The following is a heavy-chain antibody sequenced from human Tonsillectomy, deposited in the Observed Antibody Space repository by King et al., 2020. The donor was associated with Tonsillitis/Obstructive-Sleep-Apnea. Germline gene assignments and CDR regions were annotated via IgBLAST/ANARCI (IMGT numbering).Heavy chain of an antibody. J-gene: IGHJ1*01. Sequence: QLVQSGAEVKKPGESLKISCKGSGYSFTSYWMGWVRQMPGKGLEWLGVIYPGDSDTRYSPSFQGQVPISADKSISIAYLQWSSLKASDTAMYYCARLIGYSSSGWYFQHWGQGTLVTVSS. D-gene: IGHD6-13*01. CDR1: GYSFTSYW. CDR3: ARLIGYSSSGWYFQH. V-gene: IGHV5-51*01. CDR2: IYPGDSDT.